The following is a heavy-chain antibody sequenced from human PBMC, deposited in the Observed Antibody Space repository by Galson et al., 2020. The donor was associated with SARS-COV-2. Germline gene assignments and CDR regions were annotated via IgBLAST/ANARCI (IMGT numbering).Heavy chain of an antibody. CDR3: ARSKTREYYYDSSGYYHY. CDR1: GGSISSSSYY. J-gene: IGHJ4*02. D-gene: IGHD3-22*01. V-gene: IGHV4-39*01. CDR2: IYYSGST. Sequence: SETLSLTCTVSGGSISSSSYYWGWIRQPPGKGLEWIGSIYYSGSTYYNPSLKSRVTISVDTSKNQFSLKLSSVTAADTAVYYCARSKTREYYYDSSGYYHYWGQGTLVTVSS.